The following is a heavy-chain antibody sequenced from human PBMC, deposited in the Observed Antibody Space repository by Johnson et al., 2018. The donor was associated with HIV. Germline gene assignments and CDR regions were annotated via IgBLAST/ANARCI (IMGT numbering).Heavy chain of an antibody. CDR2: ISYDGSNK. Sequence: QVQLVESGGGVVQPGRSLRLSCAASGFTFSSYAMHWVRQAPGKGLEWVAVISYDGSNKYSADSVTGRFTISRDNSKNTLYLQMNSLRAEDTAVYYCAKGRGGGEAFDIWGQGTMVTVSS. CDR1: GFTFSSYA. CDR3: AKGRGGGEAFDI. J-gene: IGHJ3*02. V-gene: IGHV3-30-3*01.